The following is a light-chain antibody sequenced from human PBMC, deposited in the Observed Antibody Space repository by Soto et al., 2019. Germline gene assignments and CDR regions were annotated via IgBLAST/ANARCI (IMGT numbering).Light chain of an antibody. V-gene: IGKV3-11*01. J-gene: IGKJ4*01. CDR3: QQRSNWPPT. Sequence: EVLMTQSPSTLAVSPGERATLSCRASQSVSSRYLAWYQQKPGQAPRLLIYADSNRATGIPARFSGSGSGTDYTLTISSLEPEDFEVYYCQQRSNWPPTFGGGTKVDIK. CDR2: ADS. CDR1: QSVSSRY.